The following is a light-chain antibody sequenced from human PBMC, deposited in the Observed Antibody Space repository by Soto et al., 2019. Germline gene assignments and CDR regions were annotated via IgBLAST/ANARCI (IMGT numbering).Light chain of an antibody. CDR1: SSDVGGYNY. J-gene: IGLJ1*01. Sequence: QSALTQPASVSGSPGQSITISCTGTSSDVGGYNYVSWYQQHPGKAPKLMIYDVSNRPSGVSNRFSGSKSGNTASLTISGLQDEDEADYYCSSYTCSSTLLDVFGTGTKLTVL. V-gene: IGLV2-14*01. CDR2: DVS. CDR3: SSYTCSSTLLDV.